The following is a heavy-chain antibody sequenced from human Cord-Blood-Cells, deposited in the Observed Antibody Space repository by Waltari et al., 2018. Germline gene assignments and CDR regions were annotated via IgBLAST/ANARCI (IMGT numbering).Heavy chain of an antibody. V-gene: IGHV1-2*02. CDR2: INPNSGGT. Sequence: QVQLVQSGAAVKKPGASVKVSSRASGYTFTGYYMPWVRQAPGQGLEWMGWINPNSGGTNYAQKFQGRVTMTRDTSISTAYMELSRLRSDDTAVYYCAVSNWGEDGYFDLWGRGTLVTVSS. D-gene: IGHD7-27*01. CDR1: GYTFTGYY. CDR3: AVSNWGEDGYFDL. J-gene: IGHJ2*01.